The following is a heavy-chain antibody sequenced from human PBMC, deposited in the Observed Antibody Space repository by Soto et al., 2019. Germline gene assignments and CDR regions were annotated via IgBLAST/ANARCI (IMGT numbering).Heavy chain of an antibody. CDR3: AKDLGSTYGQDY. V-gene: IGHV3-23*01. J-gene: IGHJ4*02. CDR1: GFTFSGYA. D-gene: IGHD5-18*01. CDR2: IGGSGGVT. Sequence: GGSLRLSCAASGFTFSGYAMSWVRQAPGKGLEWVSAIGGSGGVTYYADSVKGRFTISRDNSKNTLYLQMNSLRAEDTAVYYCAKDLGSTYGQDYWGQGTLVTVSS.